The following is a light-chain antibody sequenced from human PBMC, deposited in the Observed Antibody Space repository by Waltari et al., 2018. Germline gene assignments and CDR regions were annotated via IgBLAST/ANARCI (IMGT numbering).Light chain of an antibody. CDR2: AAS. CDR3: QQTYTTPLT. J-gene: IGKJ4*01. V-gene: IGKV1-39*01. CDR1: QSVSNY. Sequence: DIQMTQSPPSRSASVGDRVTITCRASQSVSNYFSWYQQQPGKAPKLLIYAASSLESGVPSRFTGSGSGTYFTLTISSLQSEDFATYYCQQTYTTPLTFGGGTTVEIK.